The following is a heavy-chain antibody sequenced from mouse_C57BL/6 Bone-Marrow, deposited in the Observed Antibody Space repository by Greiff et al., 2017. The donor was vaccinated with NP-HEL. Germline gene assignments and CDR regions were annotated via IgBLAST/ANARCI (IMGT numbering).Heavy chain of an antibody. D-gene: IGHD1-1*01. CDR2: INPGSGGT. CDR1: GYAFTNYL. V-gene: IGHV1-54*01. CDR3: ARSRITTVVARFDY. J-gene: IGHJ2*01. Sequence: QVQLQQPGAELVRPGTSVKVSCKASGYAFTNYLIEWVKQRPGQGLEWIGVINPGSGGTNYNEKFKGKATLTADKSSSTAYMQLSSLTSEDSAVYFCARSRITTVVARFDYGGRGNTLTVSA.